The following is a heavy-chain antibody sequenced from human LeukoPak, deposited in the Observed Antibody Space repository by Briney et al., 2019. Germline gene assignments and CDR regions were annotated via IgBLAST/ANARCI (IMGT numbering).Heavy chain of an antibody. Sequence: GGSLRLSCAASGFTFSSYSMNWVRQAPGKGLEWVSYISSSSSTIYYADSVKGRFTISRDNAKNSLYLQMNSLRAEDTAVYYCARDPVTTFPVDWFDPWGQGTLVTVSP. CDR3: ARDPVTTFPVDWFDP. CDR1: GFTFSSYS. CDR2: ISSSSSTI. D-gene: IGHD4-11*01. J-gene: IGHJ5*02. V-gene: IGHV3-48*01.